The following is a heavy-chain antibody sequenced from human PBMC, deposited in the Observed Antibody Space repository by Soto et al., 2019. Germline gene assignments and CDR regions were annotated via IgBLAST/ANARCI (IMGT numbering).Heavy chain of an antibody. CDR2: ISSSSSTI. D-gene: IGHD3-16*01. J-gene: IGHJ4*02. CDR1: GFTFSSYS. CDR3: ARDKIVGGVGGSVFDY. V-gene: IGHV3-48*01. Sequence: EVQLVESGGGLVQPGGSLRLSCAASGFTFSSYSMNWVRQAPGKGLEWVSYISSSSSTIYYADSVKGRFTISRDNAKNSLYLQMNSLRAEDTAVYYCARDKIVGGVGGSVFDYRGQGTLVTVSS.